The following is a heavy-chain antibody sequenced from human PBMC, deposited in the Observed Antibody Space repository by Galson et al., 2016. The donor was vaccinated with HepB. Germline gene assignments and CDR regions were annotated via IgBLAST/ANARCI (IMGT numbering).Heavy chain of an antibody. Sequence: SVKVSCKASGYTFSSHQMHWVRQAPGQGLEWMGVINPANARTNYAQKFQGKVIMTRDTSTSIVYLELSSLRAEDTAMYYCARDASDGSLPSGLYGMDVWGQGTTVSVSS. D-gene: IGHD3/OR15-3a*01. CDR1: GYTFSSHQ. CDR2: INPANART. J-gene: IGHJ6*02. CDR3: ARDASDGSLPSGLYGMDV. V-gene: IGHV1-46*01.